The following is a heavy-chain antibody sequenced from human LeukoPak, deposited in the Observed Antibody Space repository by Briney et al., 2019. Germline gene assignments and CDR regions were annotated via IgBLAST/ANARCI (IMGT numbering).Heavy chain of an antibody. V-gene: IGHV1-46*01. Sequence: ASVKVSCKASGYTFISYYMHWVRQAPRQGLEWMGIINPSGGSTSYAQKFQGRVTMTRDTSTSTVYMELSSLRSEDTAVYYCARTLRNDHPFDYWGQGTLVTVSS. CDR2: INPSGGST. CDR1: GYTFISYY. CDR3: ARTLRNDHPFDY. J-gene: IGHJ4*02.